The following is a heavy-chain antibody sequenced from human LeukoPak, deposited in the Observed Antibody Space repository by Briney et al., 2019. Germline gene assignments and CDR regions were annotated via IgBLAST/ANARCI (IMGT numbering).Heavy chain of an antibody. D-gene: IGHD2-15*01. Sequence: GGSLRLSCAASGFTFSDYYMSWIRQAPGKGLEWVSYISSSGSTIYYADSVKGRLTISRDNSKNTLSLQMNSLKPGDTAVYFCATDGRWHCFDSWGQGTLVTVSS. CDR1: GFTFSDYY. CDR3: ATDGRWHCFDS. J-gene: IGHJ4*02. CDR2: ISSSGSTI. V-gene: IGHV3-11*04.